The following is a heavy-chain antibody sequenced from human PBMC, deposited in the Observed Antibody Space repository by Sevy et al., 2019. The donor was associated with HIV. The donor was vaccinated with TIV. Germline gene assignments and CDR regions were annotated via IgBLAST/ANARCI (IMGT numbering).Heavy chain of an antibody. V-gene: IGHV3-15*01. Sequence: GGSLRLSCAASGFTFSNAWMSWVRQAPGKGLEWVDRIKSKTDGGTTDYAAPVKGRFTISRDDSKNTLYLQMNSLKTEDTAVYYCTTDPSAAAGRNDAFDIWGQETMVTVSS. J-gene: IGHJ3*02. CDR2: IKSKTDGGTT. CDR3: TTDPSAAAGRNDAFDI. D-gene: IGHD6-13*01. CDR1: GFTFSNAW.